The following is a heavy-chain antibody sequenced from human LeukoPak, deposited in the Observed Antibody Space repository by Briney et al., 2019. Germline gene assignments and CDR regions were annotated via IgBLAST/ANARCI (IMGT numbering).Heavy chain of an antibody. CDR3: AREAYCGGDCYSGFDY. J-gene: IGHJ4*02. V-gene: IGHV4-59*01. CDR1: GGSISSYY. CDR2: IYYSGST. D-gene: IGHD2-21*02. Sequence: SETLPLTCTVSGGSISSYYWSWIRQPPGKGLEWIGYIYYSGSTNYNPSLKSRVTISVDTSKNQFSLKLSSMTAADTAVYYCAREAYCGGDCYSGFDYWGQGTLVTVSS.